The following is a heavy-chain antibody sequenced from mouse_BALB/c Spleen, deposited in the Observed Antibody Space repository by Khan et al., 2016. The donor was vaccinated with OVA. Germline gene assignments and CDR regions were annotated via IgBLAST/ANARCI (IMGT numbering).Heavy chain of an antibody. J-gene: IGHJ4*01. CDR2: ISSSGST. D-gene: IGHD2-2*01. CDR1: GYSITSDYA. CDR3: ARSLYYGYGYALDY. Sequence: VQLQQSGPGLVKPSQSLSLTCTVTGYSITSDYAWNWIRQFPGDRLEWMGYISSSGSTSYNPSLKSRISITRDTSKNQLFLQLKSVTTGDTATYYGARSLYYGYGYALDYWGRGTSVTAS. V-gene: IGHV3-2*02.